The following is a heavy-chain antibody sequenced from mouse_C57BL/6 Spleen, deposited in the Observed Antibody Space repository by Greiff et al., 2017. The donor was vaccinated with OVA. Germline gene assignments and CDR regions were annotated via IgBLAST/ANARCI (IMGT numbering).Heavy chain of an antibody. CDR1: GFTFTDYY. V-gene: IGHV7-3*01. CDR2: IRNKANGYTT. J-gene: IGHJ4*01. Sequence: EVMLVESGGGLVQPGGSLSLSCAASGFTFTDYYMSWVRQPPGKALEWLGFIRNKANGYTTEYSASVRGRFTISRDNSQSILYLQMNALRAEDSATYYCARYKRAISMDYQGQGTSVTVSS. CDR3: ARYKRAISMDY.